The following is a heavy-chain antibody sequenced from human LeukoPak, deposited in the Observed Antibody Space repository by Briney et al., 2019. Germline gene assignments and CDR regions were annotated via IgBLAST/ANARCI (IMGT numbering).Heavy chain of an antibody. J-gene: IGHJ4*02. Sequence: SETLSLTCTVSGGSISSSSYYWGWIRQPPGKGLEWIGTIYYSGNTYYNPSLKSRVTISVDTSKNQFSLKLSSVTAADTAVYYCARGRSSSWSTDWGQGTLVTVSS. V-gene: IGHV4-39*07. CDR2: IYYSGNT. D-gene: IGHD6-13*01. CDR1: GGSISSSSYY. CDR3: ARGRSSSWSTD.